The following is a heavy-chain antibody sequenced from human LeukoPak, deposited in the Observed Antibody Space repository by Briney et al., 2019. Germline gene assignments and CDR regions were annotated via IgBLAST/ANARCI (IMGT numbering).Heavy chain of an antibody. CDR3: AAHDYGDYTEDY. CDR1: GGSISSGGYY. CDR2: IYYSGST. Sequence: ASETLSLTCTVSGGSISSGGYYWSWIRQHPGKGLEWIGYIYYSGSTYYNPSLKSRVTISVDTSKNQFSLKLSSVTAADTAVYYCAAHDYGDYTEDYWGQGTLVTVSS. J-gene: IGHJ4*02. V-gene: IGHV4-31*03. D-gene: IGHD4-17*01.